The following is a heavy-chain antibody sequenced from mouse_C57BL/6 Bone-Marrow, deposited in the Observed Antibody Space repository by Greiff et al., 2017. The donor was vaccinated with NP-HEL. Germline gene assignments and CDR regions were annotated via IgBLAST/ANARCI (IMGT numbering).Heavy chain of an antibody. CDR2: IRLKSDNYAT. J-gene: IGHJ2*01. D-gene: IGHD2-4*01. Sequence: EVQLQESGGGLVQPGGSMKLSCVASGFTFSNYWMNWVRQSPEKGLEWVAQIRLKSDNYATHYAESVKGRFTISRDDSKSSVYLQMNNLRAEDTGIYYCTGASLYYDYDGYYFDYWGQGTTLTVSS. CDR3: TGASLYYDYDGYYFDY. V-gene: IGHV6-3*01. CDR1: GFTFSNYW.